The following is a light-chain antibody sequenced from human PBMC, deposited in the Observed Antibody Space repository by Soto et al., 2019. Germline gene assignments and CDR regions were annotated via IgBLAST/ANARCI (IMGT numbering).Light chain of an antibody. CDR3: SSYTSSSYVV. CDR2: EVS. V-gene: IGLV2-14*01. Sequence: QSALTQPASVSGSPGQSITISCTGTSSDVGGYNYVSWYQQHPGKAPKLMIYEVSNRPPGVSNRFSGSKSGNTASLTISGLQAEDEADYHCSSYTSSSYVVFGGGTKLTVL. CDR1: SSDVGGYNY. J-gene: IGLJ2*01.